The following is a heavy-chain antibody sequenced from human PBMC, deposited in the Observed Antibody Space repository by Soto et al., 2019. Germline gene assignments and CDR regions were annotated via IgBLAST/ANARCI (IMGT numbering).Heavy chain of an antibody. CDR2: VYPSGST. D-gene: IGHD2-21*02. J-gene: IGHJ4*02. CDR3: ASATADLVFYSDY. CDR1: GYSISSGYY. Sequence: SQTLSLTCAVSGYSISSGYYWGWIRQPPGKGLEWIGSVYPSGSTYYNPSLKSRVSISXXXXXXQXSXKXXXVTAXDTALYYCASATADLVFYSDYRGQGTPVTVS. V-gene: IGHV4-38-2*01.